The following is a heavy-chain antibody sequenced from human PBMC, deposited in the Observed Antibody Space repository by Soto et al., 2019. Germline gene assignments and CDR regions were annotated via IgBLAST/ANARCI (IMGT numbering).Heavy chain of an antibody. J-gene: IGHJ6*02. V-gene: IGHV4-39*01. CDR1: GDSVSSSNYY. Sequence: SETLSLTCTVSGDSVSSSNYYWGWIRQPPGKGLEWIGSIYYGGSTFYHPSLKSRVTISVDTSKNQFYLRLSSVNAADTAVYYCSKTDYYYYGMDVWGQGTTVTVSS. CDR2: IYYGGST. CDR3: SKTDYYYYGMDV.